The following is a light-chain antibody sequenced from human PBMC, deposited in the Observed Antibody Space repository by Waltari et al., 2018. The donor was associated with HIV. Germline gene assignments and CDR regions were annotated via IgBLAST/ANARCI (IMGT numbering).Light chain of an antibody. CDR2: KDT. J-gene: IGLJ2*01. CDR3: QSADRSGSAVV. Sequence: YGLTQPPSASLSPGPTATSARSRDALPTQYADGSHQKKARPGQAPILVIYKDTERPSEIPERFSGSRSGTTVTLTISGVQAEEEAVYYCQSADRSGSAVVFGGGTRLTV. V-gene: IGLV3-25*02. CDR1: ALPTQY.